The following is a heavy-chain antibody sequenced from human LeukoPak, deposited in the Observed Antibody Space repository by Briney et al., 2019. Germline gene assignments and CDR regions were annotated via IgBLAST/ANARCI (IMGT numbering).Heavy chain of an antibody. V-gene: IGHV3-23*01. CDR1: GFTFRTYA. CDR3: ARESITMIAVGSFDY. Sequence: GGSLRLSCAASGFTFRTYAMSWVRQAPGKGLEWVSGISGSGDRTYYAESVKGRFSISRDNSKNTVYLQMNSLRVEDTAVYYCARESITMIAVGSFDYWGQGTLVTVSS. CDR2: ISGSGDRT. J-gene: IGHJ4*02. D-gene: IGHD3-22*01.